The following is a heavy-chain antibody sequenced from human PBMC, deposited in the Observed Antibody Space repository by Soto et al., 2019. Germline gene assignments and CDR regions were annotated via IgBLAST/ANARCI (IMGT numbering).Heavy chain of an antibody. D-gene: IGHD3-3*01. V-gene: IGHV4-59*01. CDR2: IYYSGST. J-gene: IGHJ5*02. Sequence: QVQLQESGPGLEKPSETLSLTCTVSGGSISSYYWSWIRQPPGKGLEWIGYIYYSGSTNYNPSLKSRVTISVDTSKNQFSLKLSSVTAADTAVYYCASGGGYYDFWSGYPNWFDPWGQGTLVTVSS. CDR3: ASGGGYYDFWSGYPNWFDP. CDR1: GGSISSYY.